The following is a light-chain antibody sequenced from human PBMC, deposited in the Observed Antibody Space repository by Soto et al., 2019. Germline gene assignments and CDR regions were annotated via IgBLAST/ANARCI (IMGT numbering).Light chain of an antibody. V-gene: IGKV1-5*03. Sequence: DVPMTQSPSTLSDSVGDRVTITCWASHSISSYLTWYQQKPGKAPKLLIYKASNLESGVPSRFSGSGSGTEFTLTISSLQPDDFAAYYCQQSFSPLTFGGGTPQLTFGGGTKVEIK. CDR3: QQSFSPLTFGGGTPQLT. J-gene: IGKJ4*01. CDR1: HSISSY. CDR2: KAS.